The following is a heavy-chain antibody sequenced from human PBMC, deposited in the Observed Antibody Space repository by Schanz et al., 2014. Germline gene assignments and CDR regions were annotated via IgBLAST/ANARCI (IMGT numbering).Heavy chain of an antibody. CDR3: AKVAPAATYLDS. CDR1: GFTFSTYA. Sequence: EVKLLESGGHLVQPGGSLRLSCVASGFTFSTYAMSWVPQAPGKGVEWVSRMIGSGSSVFYADSVKGRFTISRDNLKNTVHLQMSSLRAGDTAVYYCAKVAPAATYLDSWGLGTLVTVSS. CDR2: MIGSGSSV. J-gene: IGHJ4*02. V-gene: IGHV3-23*01. D-gene: IGHD2-2*01.